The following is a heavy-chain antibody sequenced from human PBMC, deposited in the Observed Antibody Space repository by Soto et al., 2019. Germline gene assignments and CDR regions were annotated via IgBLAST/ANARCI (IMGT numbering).Heavy chain of an antibody. D-gene: IGHD3-9*01. CDR1: GFTFSSYG. Sequence: GGSLRLSCAASGFTFSSYGMHWVRQAPGKGLEWVAVISYDGSNKYYADSVKGRFTISRDNSKNTLYLQMNSLRAEDTAVYYCAKDNPYYDILNGYSGGSYYGLDVWGQGTKVTVS. V-gene: IGHV3-30*18. CDR3: AKDNPYYDILNGYSGGSYYGLDV. CDR2: ISYDGSNK. J-gene: IGHJ6*01.